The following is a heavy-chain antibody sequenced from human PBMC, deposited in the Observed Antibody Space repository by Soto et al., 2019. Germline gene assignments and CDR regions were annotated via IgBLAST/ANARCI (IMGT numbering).Heavy chain of an antibody. V-gene: IGHV1-69*01. D-gene: IGHD6-6*01. CDR1: GGTFSSYA. Sequence: QVQLVQSGAEVKKPGSSVQVSCKASGGTFSSYAISWVRQAPGQGLEWMGGIIPIFGTANYAQKFQGRVTIPADESTSTAYMELSSLRSEDTAVYYCARFGLSSIAARENWYFDLWGRGTLVTVSS. CDR2: IIPIFGTA. CDR3: ARFGLSSIAARENWYFDL. J-gene: IGHJ2*01.